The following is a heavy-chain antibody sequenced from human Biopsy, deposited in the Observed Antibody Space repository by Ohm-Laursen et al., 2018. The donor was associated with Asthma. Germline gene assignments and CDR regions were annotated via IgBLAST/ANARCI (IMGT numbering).Heavy chain of an antibody. D-gene: IGHD6-6*01. J-gene: IGHJ2*01. V-gene: IGHV4-39*02. CDR3: ARAVSSSSYWYFDL. CDR2: IYYSGRT. Sequence: GTLSLTCIVSGDAMSTSGSYWGWIRQSPGKGLEWIGSIYYSGRTYYNPSLEGRVTISADTSKNHFSLKVTSVTAADTAVYYCARAVSSSSYWYFDLWGRGDLVTVSS. CDR1: GDAMSTSGSY.